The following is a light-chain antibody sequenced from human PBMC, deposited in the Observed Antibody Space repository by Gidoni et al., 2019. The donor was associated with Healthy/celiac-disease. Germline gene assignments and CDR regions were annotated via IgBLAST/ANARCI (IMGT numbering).Light chain of an antibody. Sequence: DIKMTQSPSTLSASVGDRVTITCRASQSISSWLAWYQQKPGKAPKLLIYDASSLESGVPSRFSGSGAGTEFTLTISSLQPDDFATYYCQQYNSYPYTFGQXTKLEIK. V-gene: IGKV1-5*01. CDR3: QQYNSYPYT. CDR1: QSISSW. J-gene: IGKJ2*01. CDR2: DAS.